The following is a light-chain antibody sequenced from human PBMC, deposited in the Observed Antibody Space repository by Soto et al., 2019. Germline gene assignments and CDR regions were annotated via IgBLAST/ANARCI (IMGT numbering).Light chain of an antibody. Sequence: EIVLTQSPATLSLSPVERATLSCRASQSVKTFLVWYQQRPGQAPRLLIHDASHRATGVPARFSGGGSGTDFTLTISSLEPEDFAVYYCQHRSNWPITFGQGTRLEIK. CDR1: QSVKTF. CDR2: DAS. V-gene: IGKV3-11*01. J-gene: IGKJ5*01. CDR3: QHRSNWPIT.